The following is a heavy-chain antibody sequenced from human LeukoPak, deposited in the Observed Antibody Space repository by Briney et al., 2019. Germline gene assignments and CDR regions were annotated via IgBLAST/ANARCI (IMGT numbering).Heavy chain of an antibody. CDR1: GGSISSSSYY. J-gene: IGHJ4*02. Sequence: SETLSLTCTVSGGSISSSSYYWGWIRQPPGKGLEWIGSIYYSGSTYYNPSLKSRVTISVDTSKNQFSLKLSSVTAADTAVYFCAGDYGDYYFNYWGQGTLVTVSS. V-gene: IGHV4-39*07. CDR3: AGDYGDYYFNY. D-gene: IGHD4-17*01. CDR2: IYYSGST.